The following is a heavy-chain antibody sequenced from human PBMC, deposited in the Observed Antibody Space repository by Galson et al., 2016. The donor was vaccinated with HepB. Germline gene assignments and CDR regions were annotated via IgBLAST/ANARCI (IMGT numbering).Heavy chain of an antibody. CDR2: TYYRPKWNN. CDR1: GDSVSSSRAA. V-gene: IGHV6-1*01. Sequence: CAIPGDSVSSSRAAWNWIRQSPSRGLEWLGRTYYRPKWNNDYAVSVKSRIIINPDTSKNQFSLQLKSVTPEDTAVYYCARAVEYYTFWSRLYGMDVWGQGTTVIVSS. J-gene: IGHJ6*02. CDR3: ARAVEYYTFWSRLYGMDV. D-gene: IGHD3-3*01.